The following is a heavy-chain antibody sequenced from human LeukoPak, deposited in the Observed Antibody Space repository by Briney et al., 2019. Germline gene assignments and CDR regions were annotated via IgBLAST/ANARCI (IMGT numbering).Heavy chain of an antibody. CDR1: GDSVSSNSAA. Sequence: SQTLSLTCAISGDSVSSNSAAWNWIRQSPSRGLEWLGRTYYRSKWYNDYAVSVKSRITINPDTFKNQFSLQLNSVTPEDTAVYYCAKTIAVAGTNWFDPWGQGTLVTVSS. CDR3: AKTIAVAGTNWFDP. D-gene: IGHD6-19*01. CDR2: TYYRSKWYN. V-gene: IGHV6-1*01. J-gene: IGHJ5*02.